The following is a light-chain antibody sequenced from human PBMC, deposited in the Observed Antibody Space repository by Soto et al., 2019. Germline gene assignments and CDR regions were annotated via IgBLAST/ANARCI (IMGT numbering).Light chain of an antibody. CDR3: QQYYDTHRT. V-gene: IGKV4-1*01. CDR2: WAS. CDR1: QCVLYSSNNKNY. J-gene: IGKJ2*01. Sequence: DIVMTQSPDSLAVSLGERATINCKSSQCVLYSSNNKNYLAWYQQKPGQPPKLLIYWASTRESGVPDRFSGSGSGTEFTLTISSLQAEDGALYYCQQYYDTHRTFGEGTKLEIK.